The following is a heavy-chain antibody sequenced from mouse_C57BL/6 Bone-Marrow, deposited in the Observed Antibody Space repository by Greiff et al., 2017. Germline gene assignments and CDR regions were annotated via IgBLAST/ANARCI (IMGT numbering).Heavy chain of an antibody. CDR2: ISSGSSTI. Sequence: ESGGGLVKPGGSLKLSCAASGFTFSDYGMHWVRQAPEKGLEWVAYISSGSSTIYYADTVKGRFTISRDNAKNTLFLQMTSLRSEDTAMYYCARPAYYSNYLFYYFDYWGQGTTLTVSS. CDR3: ARPAYYSNYLFYYFDY. CDR1: GFTFSDYG. D-gene: IGHD2-5*01. V-gene: IGHV5-17*01. J-gene: IGHJ2*01.